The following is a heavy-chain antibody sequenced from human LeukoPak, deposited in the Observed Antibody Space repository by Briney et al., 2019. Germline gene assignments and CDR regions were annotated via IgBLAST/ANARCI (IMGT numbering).Heavy chain of an antibody. V-gene: IGHV4-59*08. CDR2: IYYSGST. CDR1: GGSISSYY. J-gene: IGHJ4*02. D-gene: IGHD5-24*01. Sequence: SETPSLTCTVSGGSISSYYWSWIRQPPGKGLEWIGYIYYSGSTNYNPPLKSRVTISVDTSKNQFSLKLSSVTAADTAVYYCARLLGRRDGYNWNFDYWGQGTLVTVSS. CDR3: ARLLGRRDGYNWNFDY.